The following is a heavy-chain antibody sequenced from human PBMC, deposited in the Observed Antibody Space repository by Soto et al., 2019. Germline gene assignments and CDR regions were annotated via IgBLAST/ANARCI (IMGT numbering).Heavy chain of an antibody. CDR3: ARVEEMNGMDV. J-gene: IGHJ6*02. V-gene: IGHV4-38-2*01. CDR2: IYYSGST. CDR1: GYSISSGYY. D-gene: IGHD3-3*01. Sequence: SETLSLTCAVSGYSISSGYYWGCIRQSPGKGLEWIGYIYYSGSTYYNPSLKSRVTISVDTSKNQFSLKLSSVTAADTAVYYCARVEEMNGMDVWGQGTTVTVSS.